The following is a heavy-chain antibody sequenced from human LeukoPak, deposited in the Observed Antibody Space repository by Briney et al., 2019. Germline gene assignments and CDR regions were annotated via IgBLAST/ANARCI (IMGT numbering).Heavy chain of an antibody. CDR1: GFTFDDYA. CDR2: IYSGGNT. Sequence: PGGSLRLSCAASGFTFDDYAMHWVRQAPGKGLEWVSGIYSGGNTFYGDSVKGRFTISRDNSKNTLYLQMNSLRAEDTAMYYCASLFNIWSDYWGQGTLVTVPS. CDR3: ASLFNIWSDY. V-gene: IGHV3-53*01. J-gene: IGHJ4*02. D-gene: IGHD3-3*01.